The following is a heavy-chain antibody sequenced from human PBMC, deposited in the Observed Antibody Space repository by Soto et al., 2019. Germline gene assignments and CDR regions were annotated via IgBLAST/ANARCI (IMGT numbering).Heavy chain of an antibody. Sequence: ASVKVSFKASGYTFTSYGISWVRQAPGQGLEWIGWISAYNGKTNYAQKLQGRVTMTTDTSTSTAYMELRCFRSEDTALYYCASLVIAVAGTLTTHDAFDVWGQGTMVAVSS. CDR2: ISAYNGKT. CDR1: GYTFTSYG. CDR3: ASLVIAVAGTLTTHDAFDV. D-gene: IGHD6-19*01. V-gene: IGHV1-18*01. J-gene: IGHJ3*01.